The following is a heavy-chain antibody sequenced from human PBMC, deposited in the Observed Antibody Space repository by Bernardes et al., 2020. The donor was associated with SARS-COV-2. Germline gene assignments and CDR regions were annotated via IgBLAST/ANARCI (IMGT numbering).Heavy chain of an antibody. D-gene: IGHD2-21*01. CDR1: GFTVSSNY. J-gene: IGHJ3*01. CDR2: TYSGGST. Sequence: VGSLSLSCAASGFTVSSNYMSWVRQAPGKGLEWVSVTYSGGSTYYADSVEGRFIISRDNSKNTLYLQMNSLRAEDTAVYYCARVPDWTYAFDLWGQGTMVTVSS. CDR3: ARVPDWTYAFDL. V-gene: IGHV3-66*01.